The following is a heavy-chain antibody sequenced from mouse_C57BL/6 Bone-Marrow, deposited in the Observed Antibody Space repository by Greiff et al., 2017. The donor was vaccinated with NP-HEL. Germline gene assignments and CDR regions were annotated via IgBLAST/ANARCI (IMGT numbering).Heavy chain of an antibody. J-gene: IGHJ4*01. D-gene: IGHD1-1*01. CDR3: ARQHYYCSSFYYYAMDY. V-gene: IGHV5-9*01. Sequence: EVKLVESGGGLVKPGGSLKLSCAASGFTFSSYTMSWVRQTPEKRLEWVATISGGGGNTYYPDSVKGRFTISRDNAKNTLYLQMSSLRSEDTALYYCARQHYYCSSFYYYAMDYWGQGTSVTVSS. CDR2: ISGGGGNT. CDR1: GFTFSSYT.